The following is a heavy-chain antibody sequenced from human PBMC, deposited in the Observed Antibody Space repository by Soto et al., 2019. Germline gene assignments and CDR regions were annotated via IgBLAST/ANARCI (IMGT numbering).Heavy chain of an antibody. CDR1: GFTFDDYA. D-gene: IGHD6-19*01. CDR2: ISCNSGSI. V-gene: IGHV3-9*01. CDR3: ATSPLAVDEGGSLYYFDY. Sequence: EVPLVESGGGVVQPGRSLRLSCAASGFTFDDYAMHWVRPAPGKGLECVSGISCNSGSIGYADSVKGRFTISRDIAKHSRYLHMNTLSAADTALYYCATSPLAVDEGGSLYYFDYRGQGALVTVSS. J-gene: IGHJ4*02.